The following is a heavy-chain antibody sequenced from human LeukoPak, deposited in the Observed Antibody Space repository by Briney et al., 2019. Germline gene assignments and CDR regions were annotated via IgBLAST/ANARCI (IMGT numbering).Heavy chain of an antibody. CDR2: ISYDGSNK. Sequence: GRSLRLSCAASGFTFSSYAMHWVRQAPGKGLEWVAVISYDGSNKYYADSVKGRFTISRDNSKNTLYLQMNSLRAEDTAVYYCARDGSGSPDYWGQGTLVTVSS. D-gene: IGHD3-10*01. V-gene: IGHV3-30-3*01. J-gene: IGHJ4*02. CDR1: GFTFSSYA. CDR3: ARDGSGSPDY.